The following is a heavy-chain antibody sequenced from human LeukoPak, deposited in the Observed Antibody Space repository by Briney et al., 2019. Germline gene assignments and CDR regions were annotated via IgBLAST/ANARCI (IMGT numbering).Heavy chain of an antibody. J-gene: IGHJ4*02. CDR2: IDYSGSP. V-gene: IGHV4-59*08. CDR1: GGSISSYY. CDR3: ARHYPPDYTFDC. Sequence: SETLSLTCTVSGGSISSYYWSWIRQPPGKRLEWIGYIDYSGSPNYNPSLKSRVTISVDTSKNQFSLKLSSVTAADTAVYFCARHYPPDYTFDCWGRGTLVTVSS. D-gene: IGHD4-11*01.